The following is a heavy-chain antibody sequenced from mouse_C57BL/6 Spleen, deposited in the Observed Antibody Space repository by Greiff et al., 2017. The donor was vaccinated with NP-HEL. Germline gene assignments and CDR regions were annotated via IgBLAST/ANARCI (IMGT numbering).Heavy chain of an antibody. D-gene: IGHD2-3*01. CDR2: IDPRSGNT. V-gene: IGHV1-81*01. J-gene: IGHJ2*01. CDR1: GYTFTSYG. CDR3: ARHPRDGYYGD. Sequence: QVQLQQSGAELARPGASVKLSCKASGYTFTSYGISWVKQRPGQGLEWIGEIDPRSGNTYYNEKFKGKATLTVDKSSSTAYMELRSLTSADSAVYCCARHPRDGYYGDWGKGTTLTVST.